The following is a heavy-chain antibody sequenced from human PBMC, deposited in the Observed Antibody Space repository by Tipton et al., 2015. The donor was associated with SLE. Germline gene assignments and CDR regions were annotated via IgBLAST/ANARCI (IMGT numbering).Heavy chain of an antibody. Sequence: GLVKPSETLSLTCTVSGASISTYYWSWIRQPPGKGLEWIGYIYHTGSTSSNPSLKSRVTISVDTSKNQFSLKLSSVTAADTAVYYCARCAPGDYYYYYYMDVWGKGTTVTVSS. CDR2: IYHTGST. V-gene: IGHV4-4*09. CDR3: ARCAPGDYYYYYYMDV. CDR1: GASISTYY. J-gene: IGHJ6*03. D-gene: IGHD4/OR15-4a*01.